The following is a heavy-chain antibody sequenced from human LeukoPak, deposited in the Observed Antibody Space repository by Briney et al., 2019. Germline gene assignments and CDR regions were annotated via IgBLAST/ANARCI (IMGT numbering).Heavy chain of an antibody. V-gene: IGHV3-30*18. D-gene: IGHD5-24*01. CDR1: GFTFSDYW. CDR2: ISYDGSNK. CDR3: AKENRERDFDY. J-gene: IGHJ4*02. Sequence: GGSLRLSCAASGFTFSDYWMHWVRQAPGKGLEWVAVISYDGSNKYYADSVKGRFTISRDNSKNTLYLQVNSLRAEDTAVYYCAKENRERDFDYWGQGTLVTVSS.